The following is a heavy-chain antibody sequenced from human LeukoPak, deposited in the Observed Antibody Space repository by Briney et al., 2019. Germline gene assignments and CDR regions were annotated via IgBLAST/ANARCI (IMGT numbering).Heavy chain of an antibody. J-gene: IGHJ4*02. CDR2: IYYSGST. CDR1: GGSFSSYY. D-gene: IGHD6-19*01. Sequence: PSETLSLTCTVSGGSFSSYYWTWIRQPPGKGLEWIGYIYYSGSTSYNPSLKSRVTISVGTSKNQFSLRLSSVTAADTAVYYCARGRLARSPYFDYWGQGTLVTVSS. CDR3: ARGRLARSPYFDY. V-gene: IGHV4-59*01.